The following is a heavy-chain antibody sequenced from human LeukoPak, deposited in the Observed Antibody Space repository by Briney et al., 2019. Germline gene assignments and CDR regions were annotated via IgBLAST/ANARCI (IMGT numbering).Heavy chain of an antibody. CDR1: GFTFGPNA. CDR2: LSGSGSRT. D-gene: IGHD6-19*01. Sequence: GGSLRLSCAASGFTFGPNAMSWVRQAPGKGPEWVSALSGSGSRTYYSDSVKGRFTISRDNSRNTLYLQMNSPRAEDTALYYCAKLSGSDWNLLVFDYWGQGTLVTVSS. V-gene: IGHV3-23*01. CDR3: AKLSGSDWNLLVFDY. J-gene: IGHJ4*02.